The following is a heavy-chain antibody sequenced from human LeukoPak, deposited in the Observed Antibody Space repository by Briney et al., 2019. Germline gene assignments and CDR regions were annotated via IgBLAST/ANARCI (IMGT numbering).Heavy chain of an antibody. CDR3: ARERYSYGYDY. CDR1: GYTFTTYD. Sequence: ASVKVSCKASGYTFTTYDINWVRQATGQGLEWMGWMNPNSGSTSYAQKFQGRVTMTRDTSTSTVYMELSSLRSEDTAVYYCARERYSYGYDYWGQGTLVTVSS. D-gene: IGHD5-18*01. CDR2: MNPNSGST. V-gene: IGHV1-8*01. J-gene: IGHJ4*02.